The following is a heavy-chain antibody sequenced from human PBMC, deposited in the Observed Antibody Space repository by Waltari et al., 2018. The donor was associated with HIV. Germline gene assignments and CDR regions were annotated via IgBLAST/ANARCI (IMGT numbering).Heavy chain of an antibody. V-gene: IGHV5-51*01. CDR3: ARLTMVRGVIITIVY. CDR1: GYSFTSYW. Sequence: EVQLVQSGAEVKKPGESLKISCKGSGYSFTSYWIGWVSQLPGKGLEWMGIIYPGDSDTRYSPSFQGQVTISADKSISTAYLQWSSLKASDTAMYYCARLTMVRGVIITIVYWGQGTLVTVSS. J-gene: IGHJ4*02. D-gene: IGHD3-10*01. CDR2: IYPGDSDT.